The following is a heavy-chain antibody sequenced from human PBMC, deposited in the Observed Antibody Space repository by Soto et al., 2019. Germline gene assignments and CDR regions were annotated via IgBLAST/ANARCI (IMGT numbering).Heavy chain of an antibody. CDR2: MNPNSGNT. J-gene: IGHJ6*02. V-gene: IGHV1-8*01. Sequence: QVQLVQSGAEVKKPGASVKVSCKASGYTFTSYDINWVRQATGQGLEWMGWMNPNSGNTGYAQKFQGRVTMTRNTSISTAYMELSSLRSEDTAVYYCARATYYDFWSDYSRRFGMDVWGQGTTVTVSS. CDR1: GYTFTSYD. CDR3: ARATYYDFWSDYSRRFGMDV. D-gene: IGHD3-3*01.